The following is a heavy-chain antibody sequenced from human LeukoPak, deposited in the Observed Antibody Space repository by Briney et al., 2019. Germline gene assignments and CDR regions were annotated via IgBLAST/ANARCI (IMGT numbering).Heavy chain of an antibody. V-gene: IGHV4-59*12. J-gene: IGHJ6*03. Sequence: PSETLSLTCTVSGGSISSYYWSWIRQPPGKGLEWIGYIYYSGSTNYNPSLKSRVTISVDTSKNQFSLKLSSVTAADTAVYYCARGPENCSGGSCYDEAYYYYMGVWGKGTTVTVSS. CDR1: GGSISSYY. CDR2: IYYSGST. D-gene: IGHD2-15*01. CDR3: ARGPENCSGGSCYDEAYYYYMGV.